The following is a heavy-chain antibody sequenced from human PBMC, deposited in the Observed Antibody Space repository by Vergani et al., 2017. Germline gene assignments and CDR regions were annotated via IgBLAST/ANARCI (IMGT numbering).Heavy chain of an antibody. V-gene: IGHV4-30-4*01. CDR1: GGPISSGDYY. Sequence: QVQLHESGPGLVQPSQTLSLPCTVSGGPISSGDYYWSWIRQPPGKGLEWIGYIYYSGYTYYNPSLKSRVTISVDTSKNQFSLKLSSVTAADTAVYYCARGTEFGFDPWGQGTLVTVSS. CDR2: IYYSGYT. CDR3: ARGTEFGFDP. J-gene: IGHJ5*02. D-gene: IGHD3-16*01.